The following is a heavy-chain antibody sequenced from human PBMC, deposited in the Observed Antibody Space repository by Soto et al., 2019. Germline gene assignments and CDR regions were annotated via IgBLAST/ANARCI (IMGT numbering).Heavy chain of an antibody. V-gene: IGHV5-51*01. CDR3: ARHPHPLKWWTGSYSLRFDY. CDR2: IYPGDSDT. J-gene: IGHJ4*02. CDR1: GYSFTSYW. Sequence: GESLKISCKGSGYSFTSYWIGWVRQMPGKGLEWMGIIYPGDSDTRYSPSFQGQVTISADKSINTAYLQWSSLKAPDTAMFYCARHPHPLKWWTGSYSLRFDYWGQGALVTVSS. D-gene: IGHD1-26*01.